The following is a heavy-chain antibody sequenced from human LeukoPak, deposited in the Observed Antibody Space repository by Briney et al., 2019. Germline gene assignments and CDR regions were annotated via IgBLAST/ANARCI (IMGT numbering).Heavy chain of an antibody. CDR3: VRDVSSVWESYRYFDY. V-gene: IGHV3-7*01. CDR1: GFTFSNAW. CDR2: MNQDGSEK. J-gene: IGHJ4*02. Sequence: GGSLRLSCAASGFTFSNAWMSWVRQAPGKGLEWVATMNQDGSEKYFLASVKGRFTISRDYAKNSLNLQMNRLRAEDTAVYYCVRDVSSVWESYRYFDYWGQGTLVTVSS. D-gene: IGHD3-16*02.